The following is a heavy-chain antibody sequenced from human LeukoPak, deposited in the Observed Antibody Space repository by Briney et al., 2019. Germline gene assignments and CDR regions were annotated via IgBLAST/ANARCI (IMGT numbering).Heavy chain of an antibody. CDR1: GYTFTNNA. D-gene: IGHD4-17*01. V-gene: IGHV1-3*01. Sequence: ASVKVSCKTSGYTFTNNAVHWVRQAPGQRLEFVGWINVGNGDTQYSQKFQGRVTITRDASASTAYMELSSLRSEDTAVYYCARSTVTPNWFDPWGQGTLVTVSS. J-gene: IGHJ5*02. CDR3: ARSTVTPNWFDP. CDR2: INVGNGDT.